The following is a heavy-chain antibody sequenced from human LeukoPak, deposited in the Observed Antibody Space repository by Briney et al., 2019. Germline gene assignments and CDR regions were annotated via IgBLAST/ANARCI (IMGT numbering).Heavy chain of an antibody. Sequence: VKVSCKASGGTFSSYAISWVRQAPGQGLEWMGGIIPIFGTANYAQKFQGRVTITADESTSTAYMELSSLRSEDTAVYYCARVPRPGELFSTYYYYGMGVWGQGTTVTVSS. CDR3: ARVPRPGELFSTYYYYGMGV. V-gene: IGHV1-69*13. J-gene: IGHJ6*02. D-gene: IGHD3-10*01. CDR2: IIPIFGTA. CDR1: GGTFSSYA.